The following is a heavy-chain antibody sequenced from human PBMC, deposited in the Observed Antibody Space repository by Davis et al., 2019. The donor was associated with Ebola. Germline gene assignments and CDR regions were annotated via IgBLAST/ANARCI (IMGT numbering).Heavy chain of an antibody. CDR3: ATPMGRGYIDY. J-gene: IGHJ4*02. D-gene: IGHD3-10*01. Sequence: ASVKVSCKASGYTFTNYGISWVRQAPGQGLEWMGIINPSGGSTSYAQKFQGRVTMTRDTSTSTVYMELSSLRSEDTAVYYCATPMGRGYIDYWGQGTLVTVSS. CDR2: INPSGGST. V-gene: IGHV1-46*03. CDR1: GYTFTNYG.